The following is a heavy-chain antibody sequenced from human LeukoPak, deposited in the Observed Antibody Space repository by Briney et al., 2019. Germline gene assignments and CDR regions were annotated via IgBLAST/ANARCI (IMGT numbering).Heavy chain of an antibody. V-gene: IGHV4-59*01. CDR3: ARVGGIVATTQSDPDY. CDR1: GGSISSYY. Sequence: SETLSLTCTVPGGSISSYYWSWIRQPPGKGLEWIGYIYYSGSTNYNPSLKSRVTISVDTSKNQFSLKLSSVTAADTAVYYCARVGGIVATTQSDPDYWGQGTLVTVS. J-gene: IGHJ4*02. D-gene: IGHD5-12*01. CDR2: IYYSGST.